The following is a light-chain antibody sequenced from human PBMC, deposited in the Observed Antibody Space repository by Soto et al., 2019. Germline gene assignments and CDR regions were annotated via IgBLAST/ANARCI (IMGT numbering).Light chain of an antibody. J-gene: IGLJ2*01. V-gene: IGLV2-11*01. Sequence: QSVLTQPRSVSGSPGQSVTISCTGTSSDVGGYNSVSWYQQHPGKAPKFIIYDVSKRPSGVPDRFSGSKSGNTASLTISGLQAEDEADYYCCSYAGSYTLFGGGTKVTVL. CDR3: CSYAGSYTL. CDR2: DVS. CDR1: SSDVGGYNS.